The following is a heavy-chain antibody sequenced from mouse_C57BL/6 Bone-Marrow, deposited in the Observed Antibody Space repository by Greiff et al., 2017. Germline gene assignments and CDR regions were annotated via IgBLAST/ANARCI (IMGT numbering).Heavy chain of an antibody. CDR2: INPGSGGT. Sequence: VQLQQSGAELVRPGTSVYVSCQASGYAFTNYLIEWVKQRPGQGLEWIGVINPGSGGTNYNEKFKGKATLTADKSSSTAYMQLSSLTSEDSAVYFCARNDGSRPDWYFDVWGTGTTVTVSS. D-gene: IGHD1-1*01. CDR1: GYAFTNYL. CDR3: ARNDGSRPDWYFDV. J-gene: IGHJ1*03. V-gene: IGHV1-54*01.